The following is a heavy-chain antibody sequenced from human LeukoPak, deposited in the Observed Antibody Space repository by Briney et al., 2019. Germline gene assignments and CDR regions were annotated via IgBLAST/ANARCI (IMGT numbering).Heavy chain of an antibody. CDR2: ISYGGSNK. CDR3: ARNSSYDSSGYYDPTYYFDY. D-gene: IGHD3-22*01. Sequence: GGSLRLSCAASGFTFSSYAMHWVRQAPGKGLEWVAVISYGGSNKYYADSVKGRFTISRDNSKNTLYLQMNSLRAEDTAVYYCARNSSYDSSGYYDPTYYFDYWGQGALVTASS. CDR1: GFTFSSYA. V-gene: IGHV3-30*04. J-gene: IGHJ4*02.